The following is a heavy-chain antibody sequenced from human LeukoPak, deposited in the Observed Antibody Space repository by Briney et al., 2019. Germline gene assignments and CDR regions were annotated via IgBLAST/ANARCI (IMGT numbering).Heavy chain of an antibody. J-gene: IGHJ6*03. Sequence: SETLSLTCTVSGGSISSGSYYWNWIRQPAGKRLEWLGRIYTSGSTNYNPSLKSRVTMSVDTSKNQFSLKLSSVTAADTAVYYCARGKYGSGSFEDYYYYYMDVWGKGTTVTISS. V-gene: IGHV4-61*02. CDR1: GGSISSGSYY. CDR2: IYTSGST. D-gene: IGHD3-10*01. CDR3: ARGKYGSGSFEDYYYYYMDV.